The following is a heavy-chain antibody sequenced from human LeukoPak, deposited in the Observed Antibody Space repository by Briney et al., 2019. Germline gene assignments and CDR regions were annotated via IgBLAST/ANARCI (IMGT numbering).Heavy chain of an antibody. CDR1: GDSISPYY. CDR2: VFYTGST. D-gene: IGHD1-26*01. Sequence: PSETLSLTCTVSGDSISPYYWSWIRQPPGGGLEWIGYVFYTGSTNYNPSLKSRVTISVDTSRNQFSLKLTSVTAADTAVYYCASTRSGYSTLGYWGQGTLVTVS. CDR3: ASTRSGYSTLGY. V-gene: IGHV4-59*01. J-gene: IGHJ4*02.